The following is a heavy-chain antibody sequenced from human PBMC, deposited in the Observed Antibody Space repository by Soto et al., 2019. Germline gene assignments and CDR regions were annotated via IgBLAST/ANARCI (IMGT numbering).Heavy chain of an antibody. CDR2: MNPNSGNT. D-gene: IGHD6-13*01. Sequence: QVQLVQSGAEVKKPGASVKVSCKASGYTFTSYDINWVRQATGQGLEWMGWMNPNSGNTGYAQKFQGRVTMTRNTSISTAYMELSSLRSEDTAVYYCARLSRAGNYYYCYGMDVWGQGTTVTVSS. J-gene: IGHJ6*02. CDR3: ARLSRAGNYYYCYGMDV. CDR1: GYTFTSYD. V-gene: IGHV1-8*01.